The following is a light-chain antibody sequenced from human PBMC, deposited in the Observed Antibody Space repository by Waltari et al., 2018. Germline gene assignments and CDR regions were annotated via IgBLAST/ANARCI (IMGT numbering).Light chain of an antibody. CDR1: SRDVGGYNY. V-gene: IGLV2-14*03. J-gene: IGLJ2*01. CDR2: DVS. Sequence: QSALTQPASVSGSPGQSITISCTGTSRDVGGYNYVSWYQQHPGKAPKLMIYDVSNRPPGVSNRFSGSKSGKPASLAISWLQAEDEADYYCASYISSSIPVVFGGGTKLTVL. CDR3: ASYISSSIPVV.